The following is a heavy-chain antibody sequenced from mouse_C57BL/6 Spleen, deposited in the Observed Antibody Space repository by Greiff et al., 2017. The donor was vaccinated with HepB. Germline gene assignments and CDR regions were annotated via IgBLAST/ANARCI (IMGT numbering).Heavy chain of an antibody. CDR1: GYTFTSYW. J-gene: IGHJ4*01. CDR2: IDPSDSYT. V-gene: IGHV1-59*01. CDR3: ARPGQRDAMDY. Sequence: QVQLQQPGAELVRPGTSVKLSCKASGYTFTSYWMHWVKQRPGQGLEWIGVIDPSDSYTNYNQKFKGKAILTVDTSSSTAYMQLSSLTSEDSAVYYCARPGQRDAMDYWGQGTSVTVSS.